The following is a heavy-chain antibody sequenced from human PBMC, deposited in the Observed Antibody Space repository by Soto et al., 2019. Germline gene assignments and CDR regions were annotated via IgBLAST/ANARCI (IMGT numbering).Heavy chain of an antibody. CDR1: GFTFSSYG. J-gene: IGHJ6*02. CDR2: ISYDGSNK. Sequence: PVGSLRLSCAASGFTFSSYGMHWVRQAPGKGLEWVAVISYDGSNKYYADSVKGRFTISRDNSKNTLYLQMNSLRAEDTAVYYCAKGGDYYGSGSYWYYYYYGMDVWGQGTTVTVSS. D-gene: IGHD3-10*01. V-gene: IGHV3-30*18. CDR3: AKGGDYYGSGSYWYYYYYGMDV.